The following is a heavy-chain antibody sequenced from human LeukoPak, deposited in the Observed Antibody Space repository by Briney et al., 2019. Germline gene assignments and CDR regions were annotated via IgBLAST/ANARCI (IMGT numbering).Heavy chain of an antibody. CDR1: GGSISSSSYY. V-gene: IGHV4-39*07. CDR2: IYHSGST. D-gene: IGHD3-10*01. Sequence: SETLSLTCTVSGGSISSSSYYWGWIRQPPGKGLEWIGSIYHSGSTYYNPSLKSRVTISVDTSKNQFSLKLSSVTAADTAVYYCAREFMVRGVIIVDYWGQGTLVTVSS. CDR3: AREFMVRGVIIVDY. J-gene: IGHJ4*02.